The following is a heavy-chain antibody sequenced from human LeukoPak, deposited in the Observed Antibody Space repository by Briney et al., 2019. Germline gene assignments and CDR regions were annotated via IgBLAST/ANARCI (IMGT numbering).Heavy chain of an antibody. V-gene: IGHV4-61*01. CDR2: IYYSGST. CDR1: GGSVNSGSYY. J-gene: IGHJ4*02. CDR3: ARLSRDY. Sequence: SETLSLTCTVSGGSVNSGSYYWNWIRQPPGKGLEWIGYIYYSGSTNYNPSLKSRVTISVDTSKNQFSLKLSSVTAADTAVYYCARLSRDYWGQGTLVTVSS.